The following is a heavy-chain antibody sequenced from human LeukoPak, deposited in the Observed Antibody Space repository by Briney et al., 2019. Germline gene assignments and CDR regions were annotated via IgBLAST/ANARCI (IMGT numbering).Heavy chain of an antibody. J-gene: IGHJ5*02. CDR2: IIPIFGTA. Sequence: SVKVSCKASGGTFSSYAISWVRQAPGQGLEWMGGIIPIFGTANYAQKFQGRVTITADESTSTAYMELSSLRSEGTAVYYCARTSSLAAAGFNWFDPWGQGTLVTVSS. D-gene: IGHD6-13*01. CDR1: GGTFSSYA. V-gene: IGHV1-69*13. CDR3: ARTSSLAAAGFNWFDP.